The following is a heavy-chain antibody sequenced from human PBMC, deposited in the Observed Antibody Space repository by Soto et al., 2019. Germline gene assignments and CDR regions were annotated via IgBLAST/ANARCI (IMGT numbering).Heavy chain of an antibody. CDR1: GGSISSYY. Sequence: PSETLSLTCTVSGGSISSYYWSWIRQPPGKGLEWIGYIYYSGSTNYNPSLKSRVTISVDTSKNQFSLKLSSVTAADTAVYYCARVLLPTVTTSYYYYMDVWGKGTTVTVSS. V-gene: IGHV4-59*12. CDR2: IYYSGST. CDR3: ARVLLPTVTTSYYYYMDV. D-gene: IGHD4-17*01. J-gene: IGHJ6*03.